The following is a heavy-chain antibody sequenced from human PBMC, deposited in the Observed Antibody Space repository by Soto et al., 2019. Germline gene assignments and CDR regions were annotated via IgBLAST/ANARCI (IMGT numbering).Heavy chain of an antibody. J-gene: IGHJ2*01. CDR1: GFTIGDCG. CDR3: TKESWDYGDPKWYFDP. Sequence: GSLCLSCSVSGFTIGDCGMSWCCHGPEKGLERVCLGRSKSYGKTTEYAASATRRFTISRADSKRIAYLQMYSSKADDTVVYYCTKESWDYGDPKWYFDPWGHGTLVTVSS. D-gene: IGHD4-17*01. V-gene: IGHV3-49*03. CDR2: GRSKSYGKTT.